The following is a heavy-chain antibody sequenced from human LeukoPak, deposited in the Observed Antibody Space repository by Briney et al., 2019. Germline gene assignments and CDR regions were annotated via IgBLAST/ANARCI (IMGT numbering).Heavy chain of an antibody. V-gene: IGHV1-2*02. J-gene: IGHJ4*02. CDR1: GYTFTGVY. Sequence: ASVSVSCKASGYTFTGVYIHWVRQAPGQGVEGRAWINPQSGATNYAQKFQGTVTMTRDMSISTAYMEVTSLRFDDTAVYYCARGGDDSGLYFAYWGQGTLVTVSS. CDR2: INPQSGAT. CDR3: ARGGDDSGLYFAY. D-gene: IGHD3-22*01.